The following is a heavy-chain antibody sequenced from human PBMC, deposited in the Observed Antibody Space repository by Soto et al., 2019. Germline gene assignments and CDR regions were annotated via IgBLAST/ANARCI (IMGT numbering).Heavy chain of an antibody. Sequence: PVEFLRFSCAASGFPVSDYTMNLVRQAPGKALEWASSISETNQIFYAASVKGRFTVSRDNAKNDLYLQMKGMKAEDTAFYFCARDRRLESLLYYHFRAHCFDSWGQGT. V-gene: IGHV3-21*01. CDR2: ISETNQI. CDR3: ARDRRLESLLYYHFRAHCFDS. D-gene: IGHD3-10*01. J-gene: IGHJ4*02. CDR1: GFPVSDYT.